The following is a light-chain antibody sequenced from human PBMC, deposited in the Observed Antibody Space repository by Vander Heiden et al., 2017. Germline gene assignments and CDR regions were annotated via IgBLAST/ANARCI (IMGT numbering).Light chain of an antibody. V-gene: IGKV1-33*01. CDR1: QNISNH. CDR2: DAS. Sequence: DIQMTQSPSSLSASLGDTVTLTCQASQNISNHLNWHQQKPGKAPKLLIYDASKLETGVPSRFSASSSGTDFTFTISILHPEDITTYYCQRYATLPQTFGQGTKVEIK. CDR3: QRYATLPQT. J-gene: IGKJ1*01.